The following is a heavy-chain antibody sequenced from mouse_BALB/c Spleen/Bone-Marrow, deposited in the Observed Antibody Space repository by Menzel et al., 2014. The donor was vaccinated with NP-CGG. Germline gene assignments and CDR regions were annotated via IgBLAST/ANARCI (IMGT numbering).Heavy chain of an antibody. V-gene: IGHV1-77*01. CDR1: GYTFTDSV. J-gene: IGHJ3*01. CDR2: IYPGSGST. Sequence: QVQLQQPGPELVKPGASVKMSCKASGYTFTDSVISWVKQRTGQGLEWIGEIYPGSGSTYYNEKFKGKATLTADKSSNTAYMQLSSLTSEDSAVYFCTRAKDGDDKRAWFAYWGQGTLVTVSA. D-gene: IGHD2-2*01. CDR3: TRAKDGDDKRAWFAY.